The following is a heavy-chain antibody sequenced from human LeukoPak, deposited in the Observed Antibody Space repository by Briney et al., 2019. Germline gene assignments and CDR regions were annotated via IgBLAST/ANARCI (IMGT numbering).Heavy chain of an antibody. CDR2: ISGSGGST. D-gene: IGHD6-19*01. J-gene: IGHJ6*02. CDR1: EFTFSSYA. Sequence: VGSLRLSCAASEFTFSSYAMSWVRQAPGKGLECVSAISGSGGSTYYADSVKGRFTISRDNSKNTLYLQMNSLRAEDTAVYYCAKGLAGYYYGMDVWGQGTTVTVSS. CDR3: AKGLAGYYYGMDV. V-gene: IGHV3-23*01.